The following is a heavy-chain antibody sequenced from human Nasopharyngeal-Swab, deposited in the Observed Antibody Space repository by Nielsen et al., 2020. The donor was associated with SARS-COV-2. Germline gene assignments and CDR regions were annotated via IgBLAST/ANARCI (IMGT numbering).Heavy chain of an antibody. V-gene: IGHV3-23*01. CDR1: GFTFSSYA. J-gene: IGHJ4*02. CDR3: AKTLGRMVYVLRIDY. D-gene: IGHD2-8*01. Sequence: GESLKISCAASGFTFSSYAMSLVRQAPGKVLEWVSAISGSGGSTYYADSVKGRFTISRDNSKNTLYLQMNSLRAEDTAVYYCAKTLGRMVYVLRIDYWGQGTLVTVSS. CDR2: ISGSGGST.